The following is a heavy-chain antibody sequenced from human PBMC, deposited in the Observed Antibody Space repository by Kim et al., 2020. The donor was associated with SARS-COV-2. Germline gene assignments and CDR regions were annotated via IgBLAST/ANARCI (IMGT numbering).Heavy chain of an antibody. J-gene: IGHJ5*02. CDR1: GVSISSSSYY. V-gene: IGHV4-39*01. CDR2: IYYSGST. D-gene: IGHD5-18*01. CDR3: AREYFVDTAMPNWFDP. Sequence: SETLSLTCTVSGVSISSSSYYWGWIRQPPGKGLEWIGSIYYSGSTYYNPSLKSRVTISVDTSKNQFSLKLSSVTAADTAVYYCAREYFVDTAMPNWFDPWGQGTLVTVSS.